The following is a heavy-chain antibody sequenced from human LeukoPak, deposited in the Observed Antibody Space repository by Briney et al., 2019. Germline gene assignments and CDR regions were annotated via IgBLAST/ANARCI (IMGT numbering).Heavy chain of an antibody. J-gene: IGHJ4*02. CDR3: ARVDYYDSSGYPISADDY. CDR1: GYTFTGYY. V-gene: IGHV1-2*02. D-gene: IGHD3-22*01. CDR2: INPNSGGT. Sequence: ASVEVSCKASGYTFTGYYMHWVRQAPGQGLEWMGWINPNSGGTNYAQKFQGRVTMTRDTSISTAYMELSRLRSDDTAVYYCARVDYYDSSGYPISADDYWGQGTLVTVSS.